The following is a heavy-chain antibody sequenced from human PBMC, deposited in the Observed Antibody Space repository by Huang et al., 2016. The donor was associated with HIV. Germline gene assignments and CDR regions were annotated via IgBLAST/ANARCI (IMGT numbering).Heavy chain of an antibody. D-gene: IGHD3-10*01. Sequence: QVQLVQSGPEMKKPGASVNVSCKASGYTFFTYSISWVRQAPGQGLEWMGGVSTYNGHTNYAQKFQGRLTLTTDVSTSSSYMELKNLRSDDTAVYYCARFRGPQVTLNWLDPWGQGTLVTVSS. CDR2: VSTYNGHT. J-gene: IGHJ5*02. CDR1: GYTFFTYS. V-gene: IGHV1-18*01. CDR3: ARFRGPQVTLNWLDP.